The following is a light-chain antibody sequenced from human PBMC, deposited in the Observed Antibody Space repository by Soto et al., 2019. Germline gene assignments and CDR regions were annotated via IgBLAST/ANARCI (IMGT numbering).Light chain of an antibody. CDR1: SSNIGSNS. V-gene: IGLV1-44*01. Sequence: QSVLTQPPSASGTPGQRVTISCSGSSSNIGSNSVNWYQQFPGTAPKLLIYNNNQRPSGVPDRFSGSKFGTSVSLAISGLQSEDEAVYYCAAWDDSLNGVVFGGGTKLTVL. CDR3: AAWDDSLNGVV. J-gene: IGLJ3*02. CDR2: NNN.